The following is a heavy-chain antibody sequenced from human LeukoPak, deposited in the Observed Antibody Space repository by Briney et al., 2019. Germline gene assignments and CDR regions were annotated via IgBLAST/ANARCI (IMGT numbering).Heavy chain of an antibody. J-gene: IGHJ4*02. D-gene: IGHD3-22*01. CDR1: GYTFTSYA. CDR3: ARDPATYYYDSSGYYPRPYYFDY. CDR2: INTNTGNP. V-gene: IGHV7-4-1*02. Sequence: ASVKVSCKASGYTFTSYAMNWVRQAPGQGLEWMGWINTNTGNPTYAQGFTGRFVFSLDTSVSTAYLQISSLKAEDTAVYYCARDPATYYYDSSGYYPRPYYFDYWGQGTLVTVSS.